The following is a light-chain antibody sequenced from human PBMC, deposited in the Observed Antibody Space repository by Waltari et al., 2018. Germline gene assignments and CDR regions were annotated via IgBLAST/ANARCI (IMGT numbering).Light chain of an antibody. CDR1: QGVSSN. J-gene: IGKJ4*01. V-gene: IGKV3-15*01. CDR3: QQYNNWPLT. CDR2: GAS. Sequence: EIVMTQSPATLSVSPGERATLSCRASQGVSSNLAWYQQKPGRAPRLLIYGASTRATGIPARFSGSGSGTEFTLTISSLQSEDFAVYYCQQYNNWPLTFGGGTKVEIK.